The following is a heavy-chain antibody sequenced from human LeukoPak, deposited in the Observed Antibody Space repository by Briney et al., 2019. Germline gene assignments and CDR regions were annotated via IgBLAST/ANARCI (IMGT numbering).Heavy chain of an antibody. J-gene: IGHJ4*02. CDR2: ISRSSNNI. V-gene: IGHV3-21*01. CDR3: ARDCAFEY. Sequence: KAGGSLRLVCAASGFTVSTYSMNWVRQAPGKGLEWVSSISRSSNNIFQADSVKGRFTTSRDNAKDSLYLQMNSLRAEDTAVYYCARDCAFEYWVQGTLVTVSS. CDR1: GFTVSTYS.